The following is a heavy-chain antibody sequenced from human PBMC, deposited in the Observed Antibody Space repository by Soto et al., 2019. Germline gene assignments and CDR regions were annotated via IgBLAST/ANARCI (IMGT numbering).Heavy chain of an antibody. J-gene: IGHJ3*02. Sequence: QITLKESGTTLVKPTQTLTLTCTFSGFSLSTNGVGVGWIRQPPGKALEWLALIYWDDDKRYSPSLKSRLTITKDTSKNQVVLTMTNMDPVDTATYYCAHRPRGCRGGSCYSAFDIWGQGTMVTVSS. V-gene: IGHV2-5*02. CDR2: IYWDDDK. CDR3: AHRPRGCRGGSCYSAFDI. CDR1: GFSLSTNGVG. D-gene: IGHD2-15*01.